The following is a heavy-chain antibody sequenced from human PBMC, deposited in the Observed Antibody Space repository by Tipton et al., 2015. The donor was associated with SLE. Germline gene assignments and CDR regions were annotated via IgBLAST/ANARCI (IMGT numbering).Heavy chain of an antibody. V-gene: IGHV4-38-2*01. CDR3: ARAWNLLRFFDWLPSWYFDL. J-gene: IGHJ2*01. CDR1: DYSISSGYY. CDR2: IYHSGST. Sequence: TLSLTCAVSDYSISSGYYWGWIRQSPEKGLEWIGSIYHSGSTYYNPSLKSRVTISVDTSKNQFSLKLSSVTAADTAVYYCARAWNLLRFFDWLPSWYFDLWGRGTLVTVSS. D-gene: IGHD3-9*01.